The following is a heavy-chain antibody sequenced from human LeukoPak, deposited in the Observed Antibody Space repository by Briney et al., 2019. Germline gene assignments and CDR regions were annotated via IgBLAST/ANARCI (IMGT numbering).Heavy chain of an antibody. CDR3: ARVRGALRVPDY. V-gene: IGHV4-59*01. J-gene: IGHJ4*02. D-gene: IGHD1-26*01. CDR1: GGSISSYD. Sequence: EPSETLSLTCTVSGGSISSYDWSWIRQPPGKGLEWIVYIYYSGSTNYNPSLKSRVTISVDTSKNQFSLKLSSVTAADTAVYYCARVRGALRVPDYWGQGTLVTVSS. CDR2: IYYSGST.